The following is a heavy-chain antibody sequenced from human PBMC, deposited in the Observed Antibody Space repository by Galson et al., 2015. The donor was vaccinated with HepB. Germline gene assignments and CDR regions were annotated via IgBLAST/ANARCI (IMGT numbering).Heavy chain of an antibody. J-gene: IGHJ6*03. V-gene: IGHV3-53*01. CDR2: ILAGGST. Sequence: SLRLSCAASGFTVSSSYVIWVRQAPGKGLEWVSLILAGGSTYYADSVNGRFTISRDNAKNTLSLQMNSLRAEDTAVYYCARLVLLVRYMNVWGKGTTVTVSS. D-gene: IGHD2-8*02. CDR3: ARLVLLVRYMNV. CDR1: GFTVSSSY.